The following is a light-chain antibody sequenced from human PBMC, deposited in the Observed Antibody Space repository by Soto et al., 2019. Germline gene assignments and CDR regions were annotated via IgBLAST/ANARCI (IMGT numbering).Light chain of an antibody. J-gene: IGKJ3*01. V-gene: IGKV3-11*01. CDR1: QSVSSY. CDR3: QQRSNWPPGT. Sequence: EIVLTQSPATLSLSPGERATLSCRASQSVSSYLAWYQQKPGQAPRLLIYDASNRAPGIPARFSGSGSGTVFTLTISSLEPEDFSVYYCQQRSNWPPGTFGPGTKVDIK. CDR2: DAS.